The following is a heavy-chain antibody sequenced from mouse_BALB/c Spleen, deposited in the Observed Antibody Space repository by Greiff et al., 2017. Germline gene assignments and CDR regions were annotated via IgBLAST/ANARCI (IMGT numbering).Heavy chain of an antibody. D-gene: IGHD1-1*02. J-gene: IGHJ4*01. V-gene: IGHV1S81*02. Sequence: VQLQQPGAELVKPGASVKLSCKASGYTFTSYWMHWVKQRPGQGLEWIGEINPSNGRTNYNEKFKSKATLTADKSSSTAYMQLSSLTSEDSAVYYCARGGNYAMDYWGQGTSVTVSS. CDR2: INPSNGRT. CDR3: ARGGNYAMDY. CDR1: GYTFTSYW.